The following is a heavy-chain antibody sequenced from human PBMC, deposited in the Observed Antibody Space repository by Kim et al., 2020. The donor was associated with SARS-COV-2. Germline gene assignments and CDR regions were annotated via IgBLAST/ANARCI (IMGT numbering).Heavy chain of an antibody. J-gene: IGHJ3*02. CDR1: GYSFTNYW. CDR3: ARGGIDAFDI. Sequence: GASLKISCKGSGYSFTNYWIGWVRQMPGKGLEWMGIIYVGDSGTTYSPSFQGQVTISADKSISTAYLQWSSLKASDTAIYYCARGGIDAFDIWGQGTMVTVSS. V-gene: IGHV5-51*01. D-gene: IGHD3-16*01. CDR2: IYVGDSGT.